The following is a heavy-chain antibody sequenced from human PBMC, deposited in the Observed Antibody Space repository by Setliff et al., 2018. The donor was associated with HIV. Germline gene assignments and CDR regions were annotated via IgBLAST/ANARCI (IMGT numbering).Heavy chain of an antibody. Sequence: SETLSLTCTVCGGSITSYYWSWIRQPPGKGLEWIGYIYYTGNTNYNPSLQSRVTMSADTSKNHFSLNLSSVTAADTAVYYCARSLDYSGSGSYYVGWFDLWGQGIPVTVS. CDR2: IYYTGNT. D-gene: IGHD3-10*01. V-gene: IGHV4-59*12. CDR1: GGSITSYY. CDR3: ARSLDYSGSGSYYVGWFDL. J-gene: IGHJ5*02.